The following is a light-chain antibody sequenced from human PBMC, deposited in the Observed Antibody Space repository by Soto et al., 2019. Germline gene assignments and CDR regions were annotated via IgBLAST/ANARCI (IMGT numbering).Light chain of an antibody. CDR3: QSYDTSLGGYYV. Sequence: QSVLTQPPSASGTPGQRVTISCSGSSSNIGSNPVNWYQHLPGTAPKLLIYGTTNRPSGVPDRFSGSKSGASASLAITGLQAEDEADYYCQSYDTSLGGYYVFGTGTKLTVL. J-gene: IGLJ1*01. CDR1: SSNIGSNP. CDR2: GTT. V-gene: IGLV1-40*01.